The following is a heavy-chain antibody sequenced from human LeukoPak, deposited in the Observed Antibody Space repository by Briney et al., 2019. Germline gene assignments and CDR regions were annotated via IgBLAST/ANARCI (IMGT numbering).Heavy chain of an antibody. CDR1: GYTFTRYG. J-gene: IGHJ4*02. CDR2: ISAYNGNT. D-gene: IGHD6-13*01. Sequence: ASVRVSCKASGYTFTRYGITWVRQAPGQGLEWMGWISAYNGNTNYAQKLQGRVTMTTDTFTSTAYMELRSLRSDDTAVYYCARAGSIAAAVDFDYWGQGTLVTISS. V-gene: IGHV1-18*04. CDR3: ARAGSIAAAVDFDY.